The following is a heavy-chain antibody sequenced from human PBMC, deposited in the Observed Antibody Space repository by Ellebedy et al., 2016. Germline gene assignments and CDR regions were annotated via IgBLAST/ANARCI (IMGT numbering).Heavy chain of an antibody. Sequence: GGSLRLXCAASGFIFSTYAMHWVRQAPGKGLEWVAVISSDGNNKYYRDSVKGRFTISRDNSKNTLYLQMSSLRVEDTAVYYCASRRDSCHSCAVDYWGQGTLVTVSS. V-gene: IGHV3-30-3*01. CDR3: ASRRDSCHSCAVDY. D-gene: IGHD2/OR15-2a*01. CDR2: ISSDGNNK. CDR1: GFIFSTYA. J-gene: IGHJ4*02.